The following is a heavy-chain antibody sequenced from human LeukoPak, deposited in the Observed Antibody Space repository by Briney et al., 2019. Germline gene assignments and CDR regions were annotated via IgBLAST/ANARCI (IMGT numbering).Heavy chain of an antibody. V-gene: IGHV4-59*01. CDR1: GGSISGYY. CDR2: LYYMRGA. Sequence: SETLPLTCTGSGGSISGYYWSWSRQPPGKGVEWIGNLYYMRGAWYKSSLKSRVTTSVDTSRNEFSLKLSSVTAADTAVYYCARWTRFGGDCHILDYWCQGILVTVSS. J-gene: IGHJ4*02. CDR3: ARWTRFGGDCHILDY. D-gene: IGHD2-21*02.